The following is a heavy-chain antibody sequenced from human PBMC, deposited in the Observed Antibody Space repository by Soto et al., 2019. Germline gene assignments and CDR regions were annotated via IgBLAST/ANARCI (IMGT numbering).Heavy chain of an antibody. CDR2: ISGSGGST. CDR3: AKNQGVELVPLATVDWFDP. Sequence: GGSLRLSCAASGFTFSSYAMSWVRQAPGKGLEWVSAISGSGGSTYYADSVKGRFTISRDNSKSTVYLELNNLSAEDTAVYHCAKNQGVELVPLATVDWFDPWGQGSVVTVSS. CDR1: GFTFSSYA. J-gene: IGHJ5*02. D-gene: IGHD1-26*01. V-gene: IGHV3-23*01.